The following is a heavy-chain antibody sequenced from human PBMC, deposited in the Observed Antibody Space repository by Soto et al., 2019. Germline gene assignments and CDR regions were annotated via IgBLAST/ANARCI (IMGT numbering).Heavy chain of an antibody. Sequence: VASVKVSCKASGGTFSSYAISWVRQAPGQGLEWMGGIIPIFGTANYAQKFQGRVTITADESTSTAYMELSSLRSEDTAVYYCARGEAAPAPSSWGQGTLVTVSS. CDR3: ARGEAAPAPSS. CDR2: IIPIFGTA. V-gene: IGHV1-69*13. CDR1: GGTFSSYA. J-gene: IGHJ4*02.